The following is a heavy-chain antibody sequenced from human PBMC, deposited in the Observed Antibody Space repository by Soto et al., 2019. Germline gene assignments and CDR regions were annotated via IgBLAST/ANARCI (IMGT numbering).Heavy chain of an antibody. J-gene: IGHJ3*02. D-gene: IGHD2-15*01. V-gene: IGHV4-34*01. CDR1: GGSFSGYY. CDR2: INHSGST. Sequence: SETLSLTCAVYGGSFSGYYWSWIRQPPGKGLEWIGEINHSGSTNYNPSLKSRVTISVDTSKNQFSLKLSSVTAADTAVYYCASRLYCSGGSCYSVFNAFDIWRHGTLVTVS. CDR3: ASRLYCSGGSCYSVFNAFDI.